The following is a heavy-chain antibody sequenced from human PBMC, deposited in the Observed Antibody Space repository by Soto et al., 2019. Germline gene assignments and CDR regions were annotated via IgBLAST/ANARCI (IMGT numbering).Heavy chain of an antibody. V-gene: IGHV4-4*02. CDR1: GDSVTSNVW. CDR2: AYHNGLT. D-gene: IGHD6-19*01. Sequence: QVQLQESGPGLVKPSGTLSLTCAVSGDSVTSNVWWSWVRTPPGKGLEWIGEAYHNGLTDYNPSLKSRVTMSVDTSKNEFSLKLTSLTAADTAIYYCARDAAVPGESDRFDYWGQGTLVTVSS. CDR3: ARDAAVPGESDRFDY. J-gene: IGHJ4*02.